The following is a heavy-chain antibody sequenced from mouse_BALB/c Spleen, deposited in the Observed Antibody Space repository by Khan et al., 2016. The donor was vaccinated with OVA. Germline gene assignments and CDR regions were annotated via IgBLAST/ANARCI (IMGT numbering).Heavy chain of an antibody. CDR2: ITPSNGGA. V-gene: IGHV1S81*02. Sequence: QVQLQQSGAELVKPGASVKLSCKASGYTFTSYQMYWVKQRPGQGLEWIGEITPSNGGANFNEKFTSKATLTVDESFSTAFMQLSSLTSEDSAVYYCIRGGYGGFAYWGQGTLVTVSA. J-gene: IGHJ3*01. D-gene: IGHD3-1*01. CDR3: IRGGYGGFAY. CDR1: GYTFTSYQ.